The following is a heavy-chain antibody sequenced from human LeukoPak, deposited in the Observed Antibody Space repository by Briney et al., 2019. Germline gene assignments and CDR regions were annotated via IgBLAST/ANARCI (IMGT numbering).Heavy chain of an antibody. Sequence: GGSLRLSCAASGFSFSIYFMNWVRQAPGKGLEWVSSISRTSEYIHYADSVRGRFAISRDNAKNSVYLQMNSLRAEDTAVYFCAGGGDFDYWGQGILDTVSA. J-gene: IGHJ4*02. V-gene: IGHV3-21*01. CDR2: ISRTSEYI. CDR3: AGGGDFDY. CDR1: GFSFSIYF. D-gene: IGHD3-16*01.